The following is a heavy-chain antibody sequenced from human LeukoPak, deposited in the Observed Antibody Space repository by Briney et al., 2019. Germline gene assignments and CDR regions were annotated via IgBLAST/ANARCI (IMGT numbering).Heavy chain of an antibody. J-gene: IGHJ4*02. CDR2: INPNSGDT. CDR3: ARGSLYYYDSSGYYSV. V-gene: IGHV1-2*02. Sequence: ASVKVSCKASVYSFTDNYLHWVRQAPGQGLEWMGWINPNSGDTNYAQKFQGRVTMTRDTSISTAYMELSRLRSDDKAVYYCARGSLYYYDSSGYYSVWGQGTLVTVSS. D-gene: IGHD3-22*01. CDR1: VYSFTDNY.